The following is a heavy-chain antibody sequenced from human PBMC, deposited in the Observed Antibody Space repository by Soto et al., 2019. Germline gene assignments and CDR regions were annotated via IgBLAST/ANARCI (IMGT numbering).Heavy chain of an antibody. J-gene: IGHJ4*02. V-gene: IGHV3-30*04. CDR1: GFTFSSYA. CDR2: IPYHGKNK. CDR3: ASQSSEWLLFAS. D-gene: IGHD5-12*01. Sequence: PGGSLRLSCAVSGFTFSSYAMHWVRQAPGKGLEWVAVIPYHGKNKYYADSVKGRFTISRDNSKNTLYLQMNSLRAEDTAVYYCASQSSEWLLFASWGQGTLVTVSS.